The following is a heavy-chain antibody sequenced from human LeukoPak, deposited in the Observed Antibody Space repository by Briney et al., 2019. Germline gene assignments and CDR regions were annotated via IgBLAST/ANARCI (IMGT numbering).Heavy chain of an antibody. Sequence: SETLSLTCTVSGGSLSSYYWSWIRQPPGKGLEWIGYIYYSGSTNYNPSLKSRVTISVDTSKNQSSLKLSSVTAADTAVYYCARGSRGSWDWFDPWGQGTLVTVSS. CDR3: ARGSRGSWDWFDP. CDR1: GGSLSSYY. CDR2: IYYSGST. J-gene: IGHJ5*02. V-gene: IGHV4-59*01. D-gene: IGHD5-12*01.